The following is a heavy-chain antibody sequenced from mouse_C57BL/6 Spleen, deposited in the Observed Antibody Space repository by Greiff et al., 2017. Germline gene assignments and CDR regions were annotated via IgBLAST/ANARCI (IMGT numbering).Heavy chain of an antibody. CDR1: GYAFTNYL. V-gene: IGHV1-54*01. CDR2: INPRSGGT. CDR3: ARGGLGGSGALDY. J-gene: IGHJ3*01. D-gene: IGHD1-3*01. Sequence: QVQLQQSGAELVRPGTSVKVSCKASGYAFTNYLMQWVKQRPGQGLEWIGDINPRSGGTNYNEKFKDKATLTADKSSSTAYMQLSSLTSEDSAVYCCARGGLGGSGALDYWGQGTLVTVSA.